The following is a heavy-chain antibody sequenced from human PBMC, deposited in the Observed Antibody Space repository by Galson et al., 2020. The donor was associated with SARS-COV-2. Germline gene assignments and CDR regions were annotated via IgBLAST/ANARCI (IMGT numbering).Heavy chain of an antibody. V-gene: IGHV3-33*01. Sequence: GESLKISCAASGFTFSSYGMHWVRQAPGKGLEWVAVIWYDGSNKYYADSVKGRFTISRDNSKNTLYLQMNSLRAEDTAVYYCARDGGGDNGDDVGGDYWGQGTLVTVSS. CDR2: IWYDGSNK. CDR3: ARDGGGDNGDDVGGDY. D-gene: IGHD1-20*01. J-gene: IGHJ4*02. CDR1: GFTFSSYG.